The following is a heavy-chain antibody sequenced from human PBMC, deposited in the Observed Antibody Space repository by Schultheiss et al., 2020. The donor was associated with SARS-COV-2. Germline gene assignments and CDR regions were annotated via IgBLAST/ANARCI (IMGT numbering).Heavy chain of an antibody. D-gene: IGHD3-10*01. V-gene: IGHV3-53*01. CDR1: GFTFDDYA. CDR3: ARDRKGGSGSYYRYGMDV. CDR2: IYSGGST. Sequence: GGSLRLSCAASGFTFDDYAMHWVRQAPGKGLEWVSVIYSGGSTYYADSVKGRFTISRDNSKNTLYLQMNSLRAEDTAVYYCARDRKGGSGSYYRYGMDVWGQGTTVTVSS. J-gene: IGHJ6*02.